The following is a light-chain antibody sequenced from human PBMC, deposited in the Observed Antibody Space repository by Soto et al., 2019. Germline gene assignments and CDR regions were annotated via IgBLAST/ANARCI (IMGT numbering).Light chain of an antibody. CDR2: GAS. J-gene: IGKJ1*01. V-gene: IGKV3-20*01. Sequence: EIVLTQSPGTLSLSPGERATLSCRASQSVNSIYLAWYQQKPGQAPRLLIHGASSRATGIPDRFSGSGSGTDVTLSISRLEPEDFAVYYCQQYDDSWTFGQGTKVEIK. CDR3: QQYDDSWT. CDR1: QSVNSIY.